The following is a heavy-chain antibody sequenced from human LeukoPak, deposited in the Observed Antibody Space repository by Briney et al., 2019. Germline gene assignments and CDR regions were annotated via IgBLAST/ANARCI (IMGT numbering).Heavy chain of an antibody. CDR2: IIPIFGTA. D-gene: IGHD2-15*01. V-gene: IGHV1-69*06. CDR1: GGTFSSYA. CDR3: AKTPVGMVALDY. Sequence: SVKVSCKASGGTFSSYAISWVRQAPGQGLEWMGGIIPIFGTANYAQKFQGRVTITADKSTSTAYMELSSLRSEDTAVYYCAKTPVGMVALDYWGQGTLVTVSS. J-gene: IGHJ4*02.